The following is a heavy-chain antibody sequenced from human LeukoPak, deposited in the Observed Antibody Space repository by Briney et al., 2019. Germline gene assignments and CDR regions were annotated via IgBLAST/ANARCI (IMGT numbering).Heavy chain of an antibody. V-gene: IGHV4-59*01. J-gene: IGHJ4*02. D-gene: IGHD3-9*01. Sequence: SETLSLTCTVSGGSISSYYWSWIRQPPGKGLEWIGYIYYSGSTNYNPSLKSRVTISVDTSKNQFSLKLSSVTAADTAVYYCARGSCDILTGYSIDYWGQGTLVTVSS. CDR2: IYYSGST. CDR1: GGSISSYY. CDR3: ARGSCDILTGYSIDY.